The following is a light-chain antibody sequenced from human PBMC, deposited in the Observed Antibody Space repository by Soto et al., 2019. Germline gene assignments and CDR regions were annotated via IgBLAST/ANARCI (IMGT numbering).Light chain of an antibody. CDR1: SSDVGGYNH. J-gene: IGLJ1*01. Sequence: QSALTQPPSASGSPGQSVTVSCTGTSSDVGGYNHVSWYQQYPGKAPKLVLYEVTKRPSGVPDRFSGSKSGNTASLTVSGLQAEDEADYYCCSYADSNSWVFGTGTKVTVL. CDR3: CSYADSNSWV. CDR2: EVT. V-gene: IGLV2-8*01.